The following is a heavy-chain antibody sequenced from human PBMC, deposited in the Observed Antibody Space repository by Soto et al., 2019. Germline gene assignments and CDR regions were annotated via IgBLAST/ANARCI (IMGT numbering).Heavy chain of an antibody. D-gene: IGHD3-22*01. CDR1: GGTFSSYT. CDR3: ARAGSVDYYDSSGCRNYSYYCGMDV. J-gene: IGHJ6*02. CDR2: IIPILGIA. Sequence: QVQLVQSGAEVKKPGSSVKVSCKASGGTFSSYTISWVRQAPGQGLEWMGRIIPILGIANYAQKFQGRVTITAAKSPSTAYMERSSLGSEDPAVYLCARAGSVDYYDSSGCRNYSYYCGMDVWGQGPTGTVSS. V-gene: IGHV1-69*02.